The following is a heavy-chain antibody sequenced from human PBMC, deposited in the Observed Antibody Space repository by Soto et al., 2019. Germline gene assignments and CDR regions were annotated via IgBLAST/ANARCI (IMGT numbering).Heavy chain of an antibody. V-gene: IGHV3-7*05. Sequence: EVQLVESGGGLVQPGGSLRLSCAASGFTLRNYWMAWVRQAPGKGLEWVANINQDGSETHYVDSAKGRFTISRYTARRSLCLQMTSLTAEDTAVLYRARTHLRDTSGYRNFELWGRGTRVAGSS. CDR1: GFTLRNYW. CDR2: INQDGSET. D-gene: IGHD1-26*01. J-gene: IGHJ2*01. CDR3: ARTHLRDTSGYRNFEL.